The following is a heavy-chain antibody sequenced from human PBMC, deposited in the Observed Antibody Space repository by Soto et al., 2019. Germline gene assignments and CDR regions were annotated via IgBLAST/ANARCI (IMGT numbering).Heavy chain of an antibody. CDR1: GFTFSDYY. D-gene: IGHD2-2*01. CDR3: ARDVGPPYQLLLMGELEGYYMDV. Sequence: GGSLRLSCAASGFTFSDYYMSWIRQAPGKGLEWVSYISSSGSTIYYADSVKGRFTISRDNAKNSLYLQMNSLRAEETAVYYCARDVGPPYQLLLMGELEGYYMDVWGKGTTVTVSS. V-gene: IGHV3-11*01. J-gene: IGHJ6*03. CDR2: ISSSGSTI.